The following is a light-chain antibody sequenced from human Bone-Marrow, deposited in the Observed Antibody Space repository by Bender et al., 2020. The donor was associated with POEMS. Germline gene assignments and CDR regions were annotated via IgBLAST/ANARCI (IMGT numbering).Light chain of an antibody. CDR3: SAWDDSLSGWV. CDR1: SSNIGNHG. CDR2: DTN. Sequence: QSVVTQPPSLSEAPRQRVTISCSGSSSNIGNHGVNWYQQLPGEAPKLLIYDTNLRPSGVPDRFSASKSDTSASLAISELQSEDEALYYCSAWDDSLSGWVFGGGTKLTVL. J-gene: IGLJ3*02. V-gene: IGLV1-36*01.